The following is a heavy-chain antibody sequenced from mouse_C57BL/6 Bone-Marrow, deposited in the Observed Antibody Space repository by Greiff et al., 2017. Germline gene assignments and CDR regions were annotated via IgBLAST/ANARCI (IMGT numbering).Heavy chain of an antibody. CDR3: AREGYYAMDY. J-gene: IGHJ4*01. CDR2: IDPSDSYT. Sequence: QVHVKQPGAELVMPGASVKLSCKASGYTFTSYWMHWVKQRPGQGLEWIGEIDPSDSYTNYNQKFKGKSTLTVDKSSSTAYMQLSSLTSEDSAVYYCAREGYYAMDYWGQGTSVTVSS. V-gene: IGHV1-69*01. CDR1: GYTFTSYW.